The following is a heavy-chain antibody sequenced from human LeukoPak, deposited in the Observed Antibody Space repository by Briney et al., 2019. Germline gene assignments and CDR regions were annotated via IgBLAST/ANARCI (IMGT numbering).Heavy chain of an antibody. D-gene: IGHD3-10*01. V-gene: IGHV3-23*01. CDR3: AKRSPERLLWFGEPYGMDV. CDR1: GFTFSSYA. J-gene: IGHJ6*02. CDR2: ISGSGGST. Sequence: PGGSLRLSCAASGFTFSSYAMSWVRQAPGKGLEWVSAISGSGGSTYYADSVKGRFTISRDNSKNTLYLQMNSLRAEDTAVYYCAKRSPERLLWFGEPYGMDVWGQGTTVTVSS.